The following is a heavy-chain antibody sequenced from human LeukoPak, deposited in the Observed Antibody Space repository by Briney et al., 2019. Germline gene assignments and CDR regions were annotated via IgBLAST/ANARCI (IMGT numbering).Heavy chain of an antibody. CDR2: ISSSSSYI. Sequence: GGSLRLSCAASGFTFSSYSMNWVRQAPGKGLEWVSSISSSSSYIYYADSVKGRFTISRDNAKNSLYLQMNSLRAEDTAVCYCARVSEVCSSTSCSADYYYYMDVWGKGTTVTVSS. CDR1: GFTFSSYS. D-gene: IGHD2-2*01. V-gene: IGHV3-21*01. CDR3: ARVSEVCSSTSCSADYYYYMDV. J-gene: IGHJ6*03.